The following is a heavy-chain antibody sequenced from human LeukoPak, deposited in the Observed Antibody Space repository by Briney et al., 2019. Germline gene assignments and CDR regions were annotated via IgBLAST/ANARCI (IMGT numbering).Heavy chain of an antibody. D-gene: IGHD6-13*01. Sequence: SSETLSLTCAVYGASLSGYYWSWISQPPGKGLEWIGEIKHSGSTNYNPSLKSRVTISVDTSKNQFSLKLSSVTAADTAVYYCARLMSYSSSWYYGLDYWGQATLVTVSS. CDR3: ARLMSYSSSWYYGLDY. J-gene: IGHJ4*02. CDR2: IKHSGST. V-gene: IGHV4-34*01. CDR1: GASLSGYY.